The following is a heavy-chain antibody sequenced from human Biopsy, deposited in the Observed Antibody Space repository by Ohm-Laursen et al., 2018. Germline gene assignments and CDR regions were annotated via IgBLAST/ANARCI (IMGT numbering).Heavy chain of an antibody. CDR2: TAFDGSNK. Sequence: SLRLSCTASGFGMYAMHWVRQPPGKGLEWLGVTAFDGSNKYYAESVKGRFTISRDRSRDTVHLQMNSLRYEDTALYYCVKDGGQWLGGAFDIWGHGAMVSVSS. J-gene: IGHJ3*02. CDR1: GFGMYA. V-gene: IGHV3-30*02. CDR3: VKDGGQWLGGAFDI. D-gene: IGHD6-19*01.